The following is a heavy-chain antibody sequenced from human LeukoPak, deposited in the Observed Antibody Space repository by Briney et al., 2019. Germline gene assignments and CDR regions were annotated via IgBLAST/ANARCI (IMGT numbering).Heavy chain of an antibody. D-gene: IGHD3-10*01. CDR1: GGSISSYY. Sequence: SETLSLTCTVSGGSISSYYWSWIRQPPGKGLEWIGYIYYSGSTNYSPSLKSRVTISVDTSKNQFSLKLSSVTAADTAVYYCARGGSGSYHPLGYWGQGTLVTVSS. J-gene: IGHJ4*02. V-gene: IGHV4-59*01. CDR2: IYYSGST. CDR3: ARGGSGSYHPLGY.